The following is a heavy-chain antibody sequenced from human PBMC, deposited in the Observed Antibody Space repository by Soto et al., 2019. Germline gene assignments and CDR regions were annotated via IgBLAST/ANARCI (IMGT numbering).Heavy chain of an antibody. D-gene: IGHD4-17*01. J-gene: IGHJ4*02. Sequence: QVQLVQSGAEVKKPGSSVKVSCKASGGTVSSYTFSWVRQAPGQGLEWMGRFIPILDLASYAQKFQGRVTNTADKSTSTAYMELNSLRAEDTAVYYCATPRNVGVYGDSARDYWGQGTLVAVSS. CDR3: ATPRNVGVYGDSARDY. CDR1: GGTVSSYT. V-gene: IGHV1-69*02. CDR2: FIPILDLA.